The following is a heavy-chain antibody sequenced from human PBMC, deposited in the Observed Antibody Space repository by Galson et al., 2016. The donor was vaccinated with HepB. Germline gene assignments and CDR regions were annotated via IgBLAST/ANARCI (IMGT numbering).Heavy chain of an antibody. CDR2: ISYDGSNK. J-gene: IGHJ4*03. D-gene: IGHD3-9*01. V-gene: IGHV3-30*18. CDR3: AKNDILAGYSAFDY. CDR1: GFTFSSYG. Sequence: SLRLSCAASGFTFSSYGMHWVRQAPGKGLEWVAVISYDGSNKYYADSVRGRFTISRDNSKNTLFLQMNSLRAEDTAVYYCAKNDILAGYSAFDYWGQGTTVTVSS.